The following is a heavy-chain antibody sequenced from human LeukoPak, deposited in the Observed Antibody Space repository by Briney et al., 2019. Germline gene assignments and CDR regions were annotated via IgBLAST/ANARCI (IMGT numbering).Heavy chain of an antibody. Sequence: ASVKVSCKAPGGTFSSYAISWVRQAPGQGLEWIAGIIPIFGTAHYAQTFQGRVTVTSDVSTSTAYMELSRLRSDDTAVYYCARTPVGTMVRGGLYYYGMDVWGQGTTVTVSS. D-gene: IGHD3-10*01. CDR1: GGTFSSYA. J-gene: IGHJ6*02. CDR3: ARTPVGTMVRGGLYYYGMDV. CDR2: IIPIFGTA. V-gene: IGHV1-69*13.